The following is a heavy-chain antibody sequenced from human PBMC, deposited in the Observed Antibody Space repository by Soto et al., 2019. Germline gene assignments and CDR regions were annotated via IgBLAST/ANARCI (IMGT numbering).Heavy chain of an antibody. J-gene: IGHJ5*02. CDR3: VHRRGAASGTNWFDP. CDR2: IYWDDDK. Sequence: KESGPTLVKPTQTLTLTCTFSGFSLSTSGVGVGWIRQPPGKALEWLALIYWDDDKRYSPSLKSRLTITKDTSKNQVVLTMTNMDPVDTATYYCVHRRGAASGTNWFDPWGQGTLVTVSS. V-gene: IGHV2-5*02. CDR1: GFSLSTSGVG. D-gene: IGHD6-13*01.